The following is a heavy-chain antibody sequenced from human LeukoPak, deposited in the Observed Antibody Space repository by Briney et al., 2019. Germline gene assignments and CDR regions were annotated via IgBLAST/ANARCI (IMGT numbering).Heavy chain of an antibody. CDR1: GYTFTGYY. CDR2: INPNSGGT. CDR3: ARDLVIIRGYYYYYGMDV. D-gene: IGHD6-6*01. J-gene: IGHJ6*02. V-gene: IGHV1-2*06. Sequence: ASVKVSCKASGYTFTGYYMHWVRQAPGQGLEWMGRINPNSGGTNYAQKFQGRVTMTRDTSISTAYMELSRLRSDDTAVYYCARDLVIIRGYYYYYGMDVWGQGTTVIVSS.